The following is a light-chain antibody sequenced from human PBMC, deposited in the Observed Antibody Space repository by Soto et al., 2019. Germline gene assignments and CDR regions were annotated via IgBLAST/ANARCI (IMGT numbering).Light chain of an antibody. Sequence: IQMTQSPSSLSASIGDTVTITCRASQGVRSYLNWYQQKSGKAPKPLIYGASSLQSGAPSRFSGRGSETEFTLTIRGVQPEDFATYFCQQSFTNPPTFGGGTKVDIK. J-gene: IGKJ4*01. CDR2: GAS. CDR3: QQSFTNPPT. CDR1: QGVRSY. V-gene: IGKV1-39*01.